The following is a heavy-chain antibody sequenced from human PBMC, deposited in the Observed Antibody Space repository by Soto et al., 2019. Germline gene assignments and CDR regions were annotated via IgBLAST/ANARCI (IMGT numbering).Heavy chain of an antibody. CDR3: ATRAEYYDFWSGYYGA. Sequence: GESLKISCKGSGYSFSTSWIGWVRQMSGKGLEWMGTIYPSDSDTRYSPSFQGQVIISADKSTSTAYLQWRSLKASDTAMYYCATRAEYYDFWSGYYGAWGQGTLVTVSS. V-gene: IGHV5-51*01. J-gene: IGHJ5*02. D-gene: IGHD3-3*01. CDR2: IYPSDSDT. CDR1: GYSFSTSW.